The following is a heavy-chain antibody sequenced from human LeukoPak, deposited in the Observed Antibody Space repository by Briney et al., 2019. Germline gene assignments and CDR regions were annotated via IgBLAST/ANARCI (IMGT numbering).Heavy chain of an antibody. Sequence: ASVTVSCKASGYTFTDYYLHWVRQAPGQGLEWMGWINAKNGGTEYAQKFQGRVTLTRDTSISTAYMVLTSLRYDDTAVHYCARVTSGTYHYWGQGTLVTISS. D-gene: IGHD1-26*01. J-gene: IGHJ4*02. V-gene: IGHV1-2*02. CDR2: INAKNGGT. CDR3: ARVTSGTYHY. CDR1: GYTFTDYY.